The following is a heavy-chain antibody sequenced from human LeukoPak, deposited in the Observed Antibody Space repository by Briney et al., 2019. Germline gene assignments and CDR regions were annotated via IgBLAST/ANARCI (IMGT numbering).Heavy chain of an antibody. D-gene: IGHD4-17*01. V-gene: IGHV3-53*01. J-gene: IGHJ4*02. CDR1: GFTVSSNY. CDR2: IYSGGST. CDR3: AKDGDLADYGDYGAVYYFDY. Sequence: GGSLRLSCAASGFTVSSNYMSWVRQAPGKGLEWVSVIYSGGSTYYADSVKGRFTISRDNSKNTLYLQMNSLRAEDTAVYYCAKDGDLADYGDYGAVYYFDYWGQGTLVTVSS.